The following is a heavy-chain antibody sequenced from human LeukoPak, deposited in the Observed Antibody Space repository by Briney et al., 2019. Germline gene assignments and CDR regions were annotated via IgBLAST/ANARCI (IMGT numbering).Heavy chain of an antibody. V-gene: IGHV1-2*02. D-gene: IGHD4-23*01. Sequence: ASVKVSCKASGYTFTGYYMHWVRQAPGQGLEWMGWINPNSGGTNYAQKFQGRVTMTRDTSITAAYMELSRLSSDDTAVYYCARHPGKVTNDWYFDLWGRGTLVTVSS. CDR3: ARHPGKVTNDWYFDL. CDR1: GYTFTGYY. J-gene: IGHJ2*01. CDR2: INPNSGGT.